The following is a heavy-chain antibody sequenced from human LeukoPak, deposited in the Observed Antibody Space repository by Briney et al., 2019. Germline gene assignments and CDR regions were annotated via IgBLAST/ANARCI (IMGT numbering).Heavy chain of an antibody. CDR1: GFTFSSYA. Sequence: GGSLRLSCAASGFTFSSYAIHWVRQAPGKGLEWVAVIAIDGINKYYADSVKGRVTLSRDNSKNTVYLQMSSLRVADTGVYYCGREFSNWSLDYWGQGTLTTVSS. CDR2: IAIDGINK. CDR3: GREFSNWSLDY. V-gene: IGHV3-30-3*01. J-gene: IGHJ4*02. D-gene: IGHD6-13*01.